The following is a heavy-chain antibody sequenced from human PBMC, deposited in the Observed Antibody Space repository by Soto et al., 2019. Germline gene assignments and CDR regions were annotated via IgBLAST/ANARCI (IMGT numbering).Heavy chain of an antibody. Sequence: QVQLVQSGAEVKKPGSSVKVSCKASGGTFSSYAISWVRQAPGQGLEWMGGIIPIFGTANYAQKFQGRVTITADKSTSTAYMELSSLRSEDTAVYYCATGYCSGGSCYEGYYYYYGMDVWGQGTTVTVSS. CDR2: IIPIFGTA. CDR3: ATGYCSGGSCYEGYYYYYGMDV. D-gene: IGHD2-15*01. CDR1: GGTFSSYA. J-gene: IGHJ6*02. V-gene: IGHV1-69*06.